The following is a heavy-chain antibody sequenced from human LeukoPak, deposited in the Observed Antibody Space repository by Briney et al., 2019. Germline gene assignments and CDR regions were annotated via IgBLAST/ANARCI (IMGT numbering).Heavy chain of an antibody. J-gene: IGHJ4*02. D-gene: IGHD4-17*01. CDR3: ARVGYGDNGDYFDY. V-gene: IGHV3-21*01. CDR2: ISSSSSYI. Sequence: PGGSLRLSCAASGFTFSSYSMNWVRQAPGKGLEWVSSISSSSSYIYYADSVKGRFTISRDNSKNTLYLQMNSLRAEDTAVYYCARVGYGDNGDYFDYWGQGTLVTVSS. CDR1: GFTFSSYS.